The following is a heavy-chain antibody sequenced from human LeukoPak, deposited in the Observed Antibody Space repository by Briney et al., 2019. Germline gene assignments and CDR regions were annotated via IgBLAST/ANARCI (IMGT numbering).Heavy chain of an antibody. CDR3: AGASSKWELSF. Sequence: SVKVSCKASGGTFSRYAISWVRQAPGQGLEWMGSYIPMFGTANYAQNFQSRVTITADESTSTFSMEVSSLRPADTAVYFCAGASSKWELSFWGQGTLVTVSS. V-gene: IGHV1-69*13. J-gene: IGHJ4*02. CDR1: GGTFSRYA. CDR2: YIPMFGTA. D-gene: IGHD1-26*01.